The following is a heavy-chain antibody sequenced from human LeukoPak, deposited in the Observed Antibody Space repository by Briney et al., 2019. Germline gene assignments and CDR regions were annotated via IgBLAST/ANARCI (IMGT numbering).Heavy chain of an antibody. CDR1: GFTFSSYG. J-gene: IGHJ4*02. Sequence: GRSLRLSCAASGFTFSSYGMHWVRQAPGKGLEWVALISYDGSNKYYADSVKGRFTISRDNSKNTLYLQMNSLRAEDTAVYYGVSQLVHDCDYWGQGTLVTVSS. CDR2: ISYDGSNK. CDR3: VSQLVHDCDY. V-gene: IGHV3-30*03. D-gene: IGHD6-6*01.